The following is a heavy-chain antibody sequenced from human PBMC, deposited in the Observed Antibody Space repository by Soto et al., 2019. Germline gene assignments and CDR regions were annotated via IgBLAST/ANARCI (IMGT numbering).Heavy chain of an antibody. J-gene: IGHJ4*02. CDR1: GFTFSTYG. D-gene: IGHD4-17*01. CDR3: AKDRIKYGDYDFDY. V-gene: IGHV3-30*18. Sequence: QVQLVESGGGVVQPGRSLRVSCAASGFTFSTYGMHWVRQAPGKGLEWVAVISYDGSNGYYADTVKGRFTISRDNSKNTLYLQMNSLRAEDTAVYYCAKDRIKYGDYDFDYWGQGTLVTVSS. CDR2: ISYDGSNG.